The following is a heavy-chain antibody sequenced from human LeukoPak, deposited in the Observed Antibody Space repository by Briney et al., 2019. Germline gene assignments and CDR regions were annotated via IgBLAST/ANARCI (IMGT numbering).Heavy chain of an antibody. CDR3: VPYYYDSSGYPDF. CDR2: IRSNGGST. CDR1: GFIFSGYS. J-gene: IGHJ4*02. V-gene: IGHV3-64D*06. Sequence: GGSLRLSCAASGFIFSGYSMHWVRQAPGKGLEYVSAIRSNGGSTYYADSVKGRFTISRDNSKNTLYLQMSSLRVEDTAVYYCVPYYYDSSGYPDFWGQGTLVTVSS. D-gene: IGHD3-22*01.